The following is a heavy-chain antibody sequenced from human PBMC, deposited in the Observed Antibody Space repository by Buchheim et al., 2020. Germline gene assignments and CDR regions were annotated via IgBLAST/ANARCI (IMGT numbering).Heavy chain of an antibody. Sequence: QVQLVQSGAEVKKPGASVKVSCKASGYTFTGYYMHWVRQAPGQGLEWMGIINPSGGSTTYTQKLQGRVTMTSDTSTSNVYMELRSLRSEDSAVYYCARGGKYCSGGTCYFYGMDVWGQGTT. V-gene: IGHV1-46*01. CDR3: ARGGKYCSGGTCYFYGMDV. CDR2: INPSGGST. CDR1: GYTFTGYY. D-gene: IGHD2-15*01. J-gene: IGHJ6*02.